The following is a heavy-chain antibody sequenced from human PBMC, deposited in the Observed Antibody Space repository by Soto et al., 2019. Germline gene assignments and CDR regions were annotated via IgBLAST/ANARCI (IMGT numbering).Heavy chain of an antibody. J-gene: IGHJ3*02. CDR1: GFTFSSYG. V-gene: IGHV3-30*03. CDR3: YGKRGMAAKQGGAFER. CDR2: TSYDANNK. Sequence: QVQLVESGGGVVQPGRALRLSCADSGFTFSSYGMHWVRQAPDKGLGWVAFTSYDANNKDYADSVKGRLRISRDNSKNSLNVQMDRLRVDSTAVYFGYGKRGMAAKQGGAFERLGKGTKVTVSS. D-gene: IGHD1-26*01.